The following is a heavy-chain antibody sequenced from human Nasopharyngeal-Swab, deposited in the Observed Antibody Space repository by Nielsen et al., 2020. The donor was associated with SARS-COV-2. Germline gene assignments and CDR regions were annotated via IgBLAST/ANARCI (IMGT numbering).Heavy chain of an antibody. CDR1: GYIFTSYW. CDR3: VRRAFSASYFYFDY. Sequence: GESLKISCQGSGYIFTSYWIGWARQMPGKGLEWMGIIYPADSDSRYSLSFHGQVSISVDKSISTAYLQWNTLKASDTAIYYCVRRAFSASYFYFDYWGPGTLVTVSS. CDR2: IYPADSDS. J-gene: IGHJ4*02. V-gene: IGHV5-51*01. D-gene: IGHD1-26*01.